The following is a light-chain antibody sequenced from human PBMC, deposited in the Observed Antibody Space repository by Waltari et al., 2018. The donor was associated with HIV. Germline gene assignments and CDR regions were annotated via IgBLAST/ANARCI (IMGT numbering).Light chain of an antibody. CDR2: GTS. V-gene: IGKV1-9*01. J-gene: IGKJ1*01. CDR1: LGVSGY. CDR3: QQLRT. Sequence: DIQLTQSPSFLSASAGDRVIIPCRASLGVSGYVAWYQQKPGKAAKLLIYGTSILQGGVPSRFTGRGSGTEFTLTINSLQPEDSATYYCQQLRTFGQGTNVEIK.